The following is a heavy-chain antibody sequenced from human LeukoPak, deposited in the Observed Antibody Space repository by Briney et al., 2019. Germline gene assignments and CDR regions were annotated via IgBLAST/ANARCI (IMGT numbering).Heavy chain of an antibody. Sequence: GGSLRLSCAASGFTFSSYAMSWVRQAPGKGLEWVSAISGSGGSTYYADSVKGRFTISRDDSKNTLYLQMNSLRAEDTAVYYCAKDLTLTMIVVVPGYRFDYWGQGTLVTVSS. CDR2: ISGSGGST. J-gene: IGHJ4*02. CDR3: AKDLTLTMIVVVPGYRFDY. D-gene: IGHD3-22*01. CDR1: GFTFSSYA. V-gene: IGHV3-23*01.